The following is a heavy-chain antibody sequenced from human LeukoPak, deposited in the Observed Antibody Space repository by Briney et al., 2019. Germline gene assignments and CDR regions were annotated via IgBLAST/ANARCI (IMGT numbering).Heavy chain of an antibody. D-gene: IGHD3-16*01. CDR2: INHNGNVN. CDR3: ARGGGLDV. J-gene: IGHJ6*02. Sequence: GGSLRLSGAASGFTFSSYWMNWARQAPGKGLEWVASINHNGNVNYYVDSVKGRFTISRDNAKNSLYLQMSNLRAEDTAVYFCARGGGLDVWGQGATVTVSS. V-gene: IGHV3-7*03. CDR1: GFTFSSYW.